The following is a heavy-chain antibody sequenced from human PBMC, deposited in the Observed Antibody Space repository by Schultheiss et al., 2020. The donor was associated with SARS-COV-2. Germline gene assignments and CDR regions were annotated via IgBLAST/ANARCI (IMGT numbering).Heavy chain of an antibody. CDR1: GFTFGDYA. D-gene: IGHD3-3*01. Sequence: GGSLRLSCTASGFTFGDYAMSWVRQAPGKGLEWVGFIRSKAYGGTTEYAASVKGRFTISRDDSKSIAYLQMNSLKTEDTAVYYCAKGLVRFLESSILYYYYSFGIDVWAQGSTVTVAS. CDR3: AKGLVRFLESSILYYYYSFGIDV. V-gene: IGHV3-49*04. J-gene: IGHJ6*02. CDR2: IRSKAYGGTT.